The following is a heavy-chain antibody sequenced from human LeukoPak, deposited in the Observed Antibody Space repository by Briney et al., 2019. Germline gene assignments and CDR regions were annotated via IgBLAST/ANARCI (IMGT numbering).Heavy chain of an antibody. D-gene: IGHD5-18*01. CDR1: GFTFSSYW. V-gene: IGHV3-7*01. Sequence: GGSLRLSCAASGFTFSSYWMTWVRQAPGKGLEWVANIKPDGSGKTYVDSVKGRFTISRDNAKNSLYLQVNSLRVEDTAVYYCSSQPAVVDLDLWGQGTLVTVSS. J-gene: IGHJ4*02. CDR3: SSQPAVVDLDL. CDR2: IKPDGSGK.